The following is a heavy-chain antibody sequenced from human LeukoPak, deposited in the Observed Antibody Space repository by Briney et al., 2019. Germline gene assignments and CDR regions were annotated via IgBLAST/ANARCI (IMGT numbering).Heavy chain of an antibody. J-gene: IGHJ4*02. CDR3: AKGSVSVVVPAVIPYY. Sequence: GGSLRLPCAASGFTFKNYAMSWVRQAPGKGLEWVSGISGSGGSTYYADSVKGRFTISRDNSKNTLYLQMNSLRAEDTAVYYCAKGSVSVVVPAVIPYYWGQGTLVTVSS. CDR2: ISGSGGST. V-gene: IGHV3-23*01. D-gene: IGHD2-2*01. CDR1: GFTFKNYA.